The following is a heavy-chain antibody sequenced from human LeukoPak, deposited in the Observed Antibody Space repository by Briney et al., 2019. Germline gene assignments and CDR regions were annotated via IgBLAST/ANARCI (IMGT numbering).Heavy chain of an antibody. CDR3: ARDSVGSFDY. Sequence: SETLSLTCTVSGGSISSYYWSWIRQPPGKGLEWIGYIYYSGSTNYSPSLKSRVTISVDTSKNQFSLKLSSVTAADTAVYYCARDSVGSFDYWGQGTLVTVSS. J-gene: IGHJ4*02. D-gene: IGHD1-26*01. V-gene: IGHV4-59*01. CDR2: IYYSGST. CDR1: GGSISSYY.